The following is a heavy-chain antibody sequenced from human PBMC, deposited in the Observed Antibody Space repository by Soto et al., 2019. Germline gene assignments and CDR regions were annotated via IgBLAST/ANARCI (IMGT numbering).Heavy chain of an antibody. J-gene: IGHJ2*01. D-gene: IGHD6-25*01. CDR2: IIPIFGTA. V-gene: IGHV1-69*13. Sequence: ASVKVYCKASGGTFSSYAISWVRQAPGQGLEWMGGIIPIFGTANYAQKFQGRVTITADESTSTAYMELSSLRSEDTAVYYCVLFPCSGYHRDLHSFPARRSPDL. CDR1: GGTFSSYA. CDR3: VLFPCSGYHRDLHSFPARRSPDL.